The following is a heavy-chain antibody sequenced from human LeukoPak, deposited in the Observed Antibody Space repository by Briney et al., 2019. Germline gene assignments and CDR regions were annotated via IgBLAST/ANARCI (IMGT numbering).Heavy chain of an antibody. CDR1: GGSLSIYS. J-gene: IGHJ4*02. Sequence: SETLSLTCTVPGGSLSIYSWSGIRPPPGKGLEWIRNNYYSGSTNYIPSLMTRVSISVNTPKNQFSLKLTSVTAADTAVYYCAGATGGYDYDYWGQGTLVTVSS. CDR3: AGATGGYDYDY. D-gene: IGHD5-12*01. CDR2: NYYSGST. V-gene: IGHV4-59*01.